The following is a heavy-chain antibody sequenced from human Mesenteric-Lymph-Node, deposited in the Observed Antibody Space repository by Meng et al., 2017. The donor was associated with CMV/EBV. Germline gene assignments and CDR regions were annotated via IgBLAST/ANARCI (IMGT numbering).Heavy chain of an antibody. CDR2: IYSDGGHT. CDR3: ARYLLLRSIRGSYYFGMDV. V-gene: IGHV3-23*03. J-gene: IGHJ6*02. Sequence: GESLKISCLASGFSFRTYAMSWVRQAPGKGLEWLSVIYSDGGHTFHAPSVKGRFTISRDDSMSTLYFQMNSLRVDDTAVDFCARYLLLRSIRGSYYFGMDVWGQGTTVTVSS. CDR1: GFSFRTYA. D-gene: IGHD3-22*01.